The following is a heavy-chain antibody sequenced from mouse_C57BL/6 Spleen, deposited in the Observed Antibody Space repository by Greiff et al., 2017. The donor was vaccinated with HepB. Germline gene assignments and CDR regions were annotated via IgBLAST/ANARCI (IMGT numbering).Heavy chain of an antibody. CDR3: ARGGYGNLFDY. CDR2: ISSGSSTI. D-gene: IGHD2-1*01. J-gene: IGHJ2*01. Sequence: EVKLVESGGGLVKPGGSLKLSCAASGFTFSDYGMHWVRQAPEKGLEWVAYISSGSSTIYYADTVKGRFTISRDNAKNTLFLQMTGLRSEDTAMYYCARGGYGNLFDYWGQGTTLTVSS. V-gene: IGHV5-17*01. CDR1: GFTFSDYG.